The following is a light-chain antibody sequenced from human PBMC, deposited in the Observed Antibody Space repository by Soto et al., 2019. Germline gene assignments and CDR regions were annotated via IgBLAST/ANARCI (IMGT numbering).Light chain of an antibody. J-gene: IGLJ7*01. CDR3: SSYTSSSTRV. Sequence: QSALTQPASVSGSPGQSITISCPGTSSDVGGYNYVSWYQQHPGKAPKLMIYEVSNRPSGVSNRFSGSKSGNTASLTISGLRAEDEADYYCSSYTSSSTRVFGGGTQLTVL. V-gene: IGLV2-14*01. CDR2: EVS. CDR1: SSDVGGYNY.